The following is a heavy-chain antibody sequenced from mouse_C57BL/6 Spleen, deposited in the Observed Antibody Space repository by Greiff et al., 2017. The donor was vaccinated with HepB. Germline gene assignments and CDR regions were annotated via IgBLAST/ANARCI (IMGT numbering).Heavy chain of an antibody. J-gene: IGHJ2*01. CDR3: ARNWDYFDY. D-gene: IGHD4-1*01. Sequence: EVKLVESGGGLVQPGGSLSLSCAASGFTFTDYYMSWVRQPPGKALEWLGFIRNKANGYTTEYSASVKGRFTISRDNSQSILYLQMNALRAEDSATYYCARNWDYFDYWGQGTTLTVSS. V-gene: IGHV7-3*01. CDR1: GFTFTDYY. CDR2: IRNKANGYTT.